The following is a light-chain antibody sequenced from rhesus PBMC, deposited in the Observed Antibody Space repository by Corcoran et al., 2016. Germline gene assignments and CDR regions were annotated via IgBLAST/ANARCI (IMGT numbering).Light chain of an antibody. J-gene: IGKJ1*01. Sequence: DIQMTQSPSSLSASVGDRVTITCRASENVNNYLNWYQQKPGKAPKLLIYKATPLQSGVPSRFSGSGSGTDYTFTISSLQPEDVATYYCQHGYGTPRTFGQGTKVEIK. CDR1: ENVNNY. V-gene: IGKV1-74*01. CDR2: KAT. CDR3: QHGYGTPRT.